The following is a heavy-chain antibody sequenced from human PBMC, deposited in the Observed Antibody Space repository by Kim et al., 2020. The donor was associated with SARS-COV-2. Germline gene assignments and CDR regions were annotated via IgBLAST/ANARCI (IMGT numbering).Heavy chain of an antibody. V-gene: IGHV1-18*01. CDR2: ISAYNGNT. J-gene: IGHJ4*02. Sequence: ASVKVSCKASGYTFTSYAISWVRQAPEQGLEWMGWISAYNGNTNYAQKLQGRVTMTTHTSTSTAYMELRSLRSDDTAVYYCARDPGYTSGWYGDFDYWGQGTLVTVSS. D-gene: IGHD6-19*01. CDR3: ARDPGYTSGWYGDFDY. CDR1: GYTFTSYA.